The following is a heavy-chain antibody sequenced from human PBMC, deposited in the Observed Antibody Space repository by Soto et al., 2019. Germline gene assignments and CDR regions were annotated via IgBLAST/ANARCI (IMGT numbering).Heavy chain of an antibody. D-gene: IGHD1-26*01. CDR1: GFTFSSYG. V-gene: IGHV3-30*18. Sequence: QVQLVESGGGVVQPGRSLRLSCAASGFTFSSYGMHWVRQAPGKGLEWVAVISYEGSNKYYADSVKGRFTISRDNSKNTLYLQMNSLRAEDTAVYYCAKARTQYSGSYDLYFWGQGTLVTVSS. J-gene: IGHJ4*02. CDR2: ISYEGSNK. CDR3: AKARTQYSGSYDLYF.